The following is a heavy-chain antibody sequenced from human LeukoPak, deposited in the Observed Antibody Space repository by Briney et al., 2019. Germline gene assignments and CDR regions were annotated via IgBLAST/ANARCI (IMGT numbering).Heavy chain of an antibody. V-gene: IGHV1-8*01. CDR1: GYTFTNYD. D-gene: IGHD5-12*01. J-gene: IGHJ4*02. CDR3: ARGLGYGRGGDY. CDR2: MSASSGNT. Sequence: ASVKVSCKASGYTFTNYDINWVRQATGQGLEWLGWMSASSGNTGYAQKFQGRVTMTRNTSISTAYMELSSLRSEDTAVYYCARGLGYGRGGDYWGQGTLVTVSS.